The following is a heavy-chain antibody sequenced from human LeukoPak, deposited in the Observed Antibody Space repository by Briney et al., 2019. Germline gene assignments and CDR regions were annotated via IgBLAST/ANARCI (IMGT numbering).Heavy chain of an antibody. Sequence: PSETLSLTCTVSGGSISTYYWSWIRQPPGKGLEWLGYIHYTGRTYYNPSLQSRVTVSVDTSKNQLSLRLSSVTAADTAIYYCARIPYYYDSSGYLNAFDIWGQGTMVTVSS. CDR3: ARIPYYYDSSGYLNAFDI. J-gene: IGHJ3*02. V-gene: IGHV4-59*04. D-gene: IGHD3-22*01. CDR1: GGSISTYY. CDR2: IHYTGRT.